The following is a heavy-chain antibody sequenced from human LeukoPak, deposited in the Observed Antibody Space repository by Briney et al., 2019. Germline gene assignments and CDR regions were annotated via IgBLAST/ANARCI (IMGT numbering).Heavy chain of an antibody. Sequence: NSSETLSLTCTVSGYSISSGYYWGWIRQPPGKGLEWIGNIYPTGSTYYNPSLKSRVTISVDTSKNQFSLKLSSVTAADTAVYYCARLWGGATPFDYWGQGTLVIVSS. D-gene: IGHD1-26*01. CDR2: IYPTGST. CDR1: GYSISSGYY. V-gene: IGHV4-38-2*02. J-gene: IGHJ4*02. CDR3: ARLWGGATPFDY.